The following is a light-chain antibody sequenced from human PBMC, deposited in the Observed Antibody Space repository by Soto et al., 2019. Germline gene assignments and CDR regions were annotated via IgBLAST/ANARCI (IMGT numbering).Light chain of an antibody. CDR3: SSYGGSSNV. Sequence: QSALTQPRSVSGSPGQSVTISCTGTSSDVGGSHYVSLYQQQQGTGPKFRIYDVSKRTSAGPDRFSGSKSGNPASLTIIGVQVEDEADYYCSSYGGSSNVFGTGTKVTVL. J-gene: IGLJ1*01. CDR2: DVS. CDR1: SSDVGGSHY. V-gene: IGLV2-11*01.